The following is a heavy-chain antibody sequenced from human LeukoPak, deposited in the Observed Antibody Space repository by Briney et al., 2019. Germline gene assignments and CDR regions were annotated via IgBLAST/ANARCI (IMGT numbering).Heavy chain of an antibody. V-gene: IGHV3-30*02. CDR1: GFTFSSYG. CDR2: IRYDGSNK. CDR3: AKDLEYCSSTSCYDYYYGMDV. D-gene: IGHD2-2*01. J-gene: IGHJ6*02. Sequence: GGSLRLSCAASGFTFSSYGMHWVRQAPDKVLEWVAFIRYDGSNKYYADSVKGRFTISRDNSKNTLYLQMNSLRAEDTAVYYCAKDLEYCSSTSCYDYYYGMDVWGQGTTVTVSS.